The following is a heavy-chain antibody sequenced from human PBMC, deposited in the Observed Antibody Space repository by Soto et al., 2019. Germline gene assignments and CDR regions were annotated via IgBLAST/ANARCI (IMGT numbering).Heavy chain of an antibody. V-gene: IGHV3-30*18. Sequence: GGSLRLSCAASGFTFSRYAMHWVRQAPGKGLEWVAIVSHDGSDEYYEDSVRGRFTISRDNSKNTLYLQMNSLRTEDTAVYFCAKDWSVYYDILTGDYSDYFDYWGQGTLVTVS. CDR1: GFTFSRYA. CDR3: AKDWSVYYDILTGDYSDYFDY. D-gene: IGHD3-9*01. J-gene: IGHJ4*02. CDR2: VSHDGSDE.